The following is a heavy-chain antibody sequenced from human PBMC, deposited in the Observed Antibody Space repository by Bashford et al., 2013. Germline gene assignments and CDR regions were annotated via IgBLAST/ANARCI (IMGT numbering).Heavy chain of an antibody. D-gene: IGHD1-26*01. Sequence: WVRQAPGQGLEWMGWISVYSGSTRIAQSLQGRVTLTTDISTTTAYMEVRSLRSDDTAVYYCARGRVGATTDAFNIWGQGTMVTVSS. CDR3: ARGRVGATTDAFNI. CDR2: ISVYSGST. J-gene: IGHJ3*02. V-gene: IGHV1-18*01.